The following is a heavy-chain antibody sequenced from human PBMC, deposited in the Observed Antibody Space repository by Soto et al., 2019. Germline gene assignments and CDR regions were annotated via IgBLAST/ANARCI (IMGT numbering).Heavy chain of an antibody. CDR1: GFTFSSYN. J-gene: IGHJ4*02. CDR2: ISSSGSYI. Sequence: EVPLVESGGGLVKPGGSLRLSCAASGFTFSSYNMNWVRQAPGKGLEWVSSISSSGSYIYYADSLKGRFTISRDNAKNSRVLQMNDLRAEDTAVYYCGTVVGSSWSLDDWGQGTLVTVSS. D-gene: IGHD6-13*01. CDR3: GTVVGSSWSLDD. V-gene: IGHV3-21*02.